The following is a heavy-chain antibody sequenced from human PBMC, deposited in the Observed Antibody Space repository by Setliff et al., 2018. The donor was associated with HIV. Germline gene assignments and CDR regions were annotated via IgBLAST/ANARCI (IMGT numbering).Heavy chain of an antibody. CDR2: LSGAGGST. D-gene: IGHD3-10*01. CDR1: GFTFSTYA. V-gene: IGHV3-23*01. J-gene: IGHJ4*02. CDR3: AKAVGLQWFGGYFDH. Sequence: HPGDSLQISCAASGFTFSTYAMSWVRQAPGKGLEWVSALSGAGGSTYYADSVKGRFTISRDNYKNTLYLQMNSLRAEDTAVYYCAKAVGLQWFGGYFDHWGQGTPVTVSS.